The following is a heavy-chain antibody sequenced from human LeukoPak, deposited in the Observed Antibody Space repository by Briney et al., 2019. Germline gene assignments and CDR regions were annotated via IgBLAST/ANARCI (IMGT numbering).Heavy chain of an antibody. V-gene: IGHV3-21*01. D-gene: IGHD3-3*01. Sequence: GGSLRLSCAASGFTFSSYSMNWVRQAPGKGLEWVSSISSSSSYIYYADSVKGRFTISRDNAKNSLYLQMNSLRAEDTAVYYCASKITIFGVVIRDYWGQGTLVTVSS. CDR1: GFTFSSYS. J-gene: IGHJ4*02. CDR2: ISSSSSYI. CDR3: ASKITIFGVVIRDY.